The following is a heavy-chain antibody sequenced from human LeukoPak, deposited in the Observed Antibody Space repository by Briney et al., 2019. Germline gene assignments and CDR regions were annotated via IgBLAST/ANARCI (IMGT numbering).Heavy chain of an antibody. D-gene: IGHD6-13*01. CDR3: ARVGAAAGPYYFDY. J-gene: IGHJ4*02. Sequence: GASVKVSCKASGYTFTGYYMHWVRQAPGQGLEWMGRINPNSGGTNYAQKFQGRVTMTRDTSISTAYMELSSLRSEDTAVYYCARVGAAAGPYYFDYWGQGTLVTVSS. V-gene: IGHV1-2*06. CDR1: GYTFTGYY. CDR2: INPNSGGT.